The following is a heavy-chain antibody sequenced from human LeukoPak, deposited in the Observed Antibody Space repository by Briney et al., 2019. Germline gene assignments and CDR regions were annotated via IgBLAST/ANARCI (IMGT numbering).Heavy chain of an antibody. CDR2: ISYDGSNE. CDR1: GFTFSSYA. Sequence: GGSLRLSCAASGFTFSSYAMHWVRQAPGKGLEWVAVISYDGSNEYYADSVKGRFTISRDNSKNTLYLQMNSLRAEDTAVYYCAREPPLVHYYYYGMDVWGQGTTVTVSS. V-gene: IGHV3-30-3*01. D-gene: IGHD6-6*01. CDR3: AREPPLVHYYYYGMDV. J-gene: IGHJ6*02.